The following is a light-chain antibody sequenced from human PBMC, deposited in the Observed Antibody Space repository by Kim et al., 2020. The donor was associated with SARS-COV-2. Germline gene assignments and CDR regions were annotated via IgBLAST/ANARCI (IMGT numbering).Light chain of an antibody. V-gene: IGLV2-14*01. CDR1: SSDVGGYNY. CDR3: CSYTSSSTYV. CDR2: DVS. J-gene: IGLJ1*01. Sequence: QSALTQPASVSGSPGQSITISCTGTSSDVGGYNYVSWYQQHPGKAPKLMIYDVSKRPSGVSNRFSGSKSGNTASLTIAGLQAEDEAYYYCCSYTSSSTYVFGTGTKVTVL.